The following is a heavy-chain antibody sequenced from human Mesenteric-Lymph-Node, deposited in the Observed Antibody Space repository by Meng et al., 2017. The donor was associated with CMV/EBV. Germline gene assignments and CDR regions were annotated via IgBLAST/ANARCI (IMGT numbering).Heavy chain of an antibody. CDR1: GYTFTRYA. CDR2: SSAGNGNT. Sequence: ASVKVSCKASGYTFTRYAIHWVRQAPGQRLEWMGWSSAGNGNTKYSQEFQGRVTISTDTSASTAYMELSSLRAEDTAVYYCARSRYYDFWSGYYSGWFDPWGQGTLVTVSS. CDR3: ARSRYYDFWSGYYSGWFDP. D-gene: IGHD3-3*01. V-gene: IGHV1-3*02. J-gene: IGHJ5*02.